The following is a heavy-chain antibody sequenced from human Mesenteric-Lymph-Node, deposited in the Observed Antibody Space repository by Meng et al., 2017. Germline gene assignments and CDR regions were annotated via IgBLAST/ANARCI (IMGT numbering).Heavy chain of an antibody. D-gene: IGHD6-19*01. CDR1: GFTFSNTW. CDR3: ARTGPIAVAGFDY. Sequence: GGSLRLSCAASGFTFSNTWMHWVRQAPGSGLEWVARINTDGSARAYADFVEGRFTISRDNAKNSLYLQMNSLRAEDTAVYYCARTGPIAVAGFDYWGQGTLVTVSS. CDR2: INTDGSAR. V-gene: IGHV3-74*01. J-gene: IGHJ4*02.